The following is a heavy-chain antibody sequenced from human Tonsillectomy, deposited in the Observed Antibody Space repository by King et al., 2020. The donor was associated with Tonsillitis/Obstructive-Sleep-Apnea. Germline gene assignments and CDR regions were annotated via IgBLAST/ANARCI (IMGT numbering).Heavy chain of an antibody. J-gene: IGHJ6*03. CDR3: ATMTGAHMDV. Sequence: VQLQESGPGLVKPSGTLSLTCAVSGGSISSSNWWSWVRQPPGKGLGWIGEIYHSGSTNYNPSLQSRVNISVDKSKNQFSLKLSSVTAADTAVYYCATMTGAHMDVWGKGTTVTVSS. D-gene: IGHD3-9*01. CDR1: GGSISSSNW. V-gene: IGHV4-4*02. CDR2: IYHSGST.